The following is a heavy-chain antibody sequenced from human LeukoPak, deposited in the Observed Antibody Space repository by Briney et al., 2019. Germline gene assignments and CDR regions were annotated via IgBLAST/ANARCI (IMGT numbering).Heavy chain of an antibody. CDR1: GYSISSGYH. D-gene: IGHD3-22*01. Sequence: SETLSLTCTVSGYSISSGYHWGWIRQSPGMGLEWIGSILHSGSTYYNPSLKSRVTMSVDTSKNQFSLKLNSVTAADTAVYYCAREGRYYYDSSGYYFDWGQGTLVTVSS. V-gene: IGHV4-38-2*02. CDR3: AREGRYYYDSSGYYFD. J-gene: IGHJ4*02. CDR2: ILHSGST.